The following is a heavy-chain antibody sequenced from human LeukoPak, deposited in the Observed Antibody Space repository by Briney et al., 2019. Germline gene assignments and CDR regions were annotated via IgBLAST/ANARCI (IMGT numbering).Heavy chain of an antibody. D-gene: IGHD3-3*01. CDR3: ARHRSPLESFHH. J-gene: IGHJ1*01. CDR1: GGSISSYY. CDR2: IYYSGST. V-gene: IGHV4-59*08. Sequence: PSETLSLTCTVSGGSISSYYWSWIRQPPGKGLEWIGYIYYSGSTNYNPSLKSRVTMSVDTSKDQFSLKLSSVNAADTAMYYCARHRSPLESFHHWGQGTLVTVSS.